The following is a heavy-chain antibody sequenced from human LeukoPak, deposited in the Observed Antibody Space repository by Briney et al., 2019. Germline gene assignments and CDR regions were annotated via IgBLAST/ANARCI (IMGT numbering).Heavy chain of an antibody. J-gene: IGHJ5*02. D-gene: IGHD3-3*01. CDR2: IYYSGST. V-gene: IGHV4-59*08. CDR3: ARQGLSYDFWSGYKFFDP. Sequence: SETLSLTCTVSGGSISSYYWSWIRQPPGEGLEWIGYIYYSGSTNYNPSLKSRATISVDTSKNQFSLKLSSVTAADTAVYYCARQGLSYDFWSGYKFFDPWGQGTLVTVSS. CDR1: GGSISSYY.